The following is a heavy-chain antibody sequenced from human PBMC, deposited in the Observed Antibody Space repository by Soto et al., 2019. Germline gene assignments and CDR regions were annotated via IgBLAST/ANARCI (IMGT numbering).Heavy chain of an antibody. CDR1: GFPFSNHA. CDR2: ISDGGDLI. Sequence: EVQLLESGGGLVQPGGSLRVSCAASGFPFSNHAMSWVRQAPGKGLEWVSGISDGGDLIYYADSVKGRFSMSRDNSENMLYLQMTNLRAEDTAIYFCAKRQDTGLAAKNFDFWGQGTLVTVSS. CDR3: AKRQDTGLAAKNFDF. J-gene: IGHJ4*02. V-gene: IGHV3-23*01. D-gene: IGHD2-15*01.